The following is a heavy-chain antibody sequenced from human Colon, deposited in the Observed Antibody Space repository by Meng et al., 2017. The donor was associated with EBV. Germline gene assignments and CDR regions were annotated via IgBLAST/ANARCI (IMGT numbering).Heavy chain of an antibody. Sequence: QVQLQDVGPGLVKPSQALSLTCTVSGGSISSGDSYWSWIRQPPGKGLEWIGYIYYSGSTYYNPSLKSRVTISVDTSKNQFSLKLSSVTAADTAVYYCARDRGGLGAFDYWGQGTLVTVSS. V-gene: IGHV4-30-4*01. CDR3: ARDRGGLGAFDY. D-gene: IGHD5-12*01. J-gene: IGHJ4*02. CDR2: IYYSGST. CDR1: GGSISSGDSY.